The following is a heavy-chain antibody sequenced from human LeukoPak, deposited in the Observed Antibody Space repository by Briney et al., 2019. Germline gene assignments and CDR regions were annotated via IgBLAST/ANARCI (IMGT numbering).Heavy chain of an antibody. CDR1: GFTFSSYS. CDR2: ISSSSSTI. CDR3: ALLLGYCSGGSCSPFDY. Sequence: GGSLRLSCAASGFTFSSYSMNWVRQAPGKGLEWVSYISSSSSTIYYADSVKGRFTISRDTSKNTLYLQMNSLRGEDTAIYYCALLLGYCSGGSCSPFDYWGQGTLVTVSS. J-gene: IGHJ4*02. V-gene: IGHV3-48*01. D-gene: IGHD2-15*01.